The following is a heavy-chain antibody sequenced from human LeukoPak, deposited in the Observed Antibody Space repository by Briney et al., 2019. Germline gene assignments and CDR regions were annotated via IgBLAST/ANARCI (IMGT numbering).Heavy chain of an antibody. CDR1: GYTFTSYA. D-gene: IGHD5/OR15-5a*01. V-gene: IGHV7-4-1*02. Sequence: ASVKVSCKASGYTFTSYAMNWVRQAPGQGLEWMGWINTNTGNPTYAQGFTGRFVFSLDTSVSTAYLQISSLKAEDTAVYYCASECPYCYYYGMDVWGQGTTVTVSS. CDR2: INTNTGNP. J-gene: IGHJ6*02. CDR3: ASECPYCYYYGMDV.